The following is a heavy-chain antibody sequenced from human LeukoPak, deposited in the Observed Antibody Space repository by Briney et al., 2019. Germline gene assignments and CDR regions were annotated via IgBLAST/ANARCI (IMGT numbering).Heavy chain of an antibody. CDR2: IRSKANSYAA. CDR3: TPRTLVGATRLDC. D-gene: IGHD1-26*01. J-gene: IGHJ4*02. CDR1: GFTFSGSA. Sequence: PGGSLRLSCSASGFTFSGSARHWVRQASGKGLERVGRIRSKANSYAAAYAASVKGRFTISRDDSKNTAYLQMNSLKTEDTAVYYCTPRTLVGATRLDCWGQGTLVTVSS. V-gene: IGHV3-73*01.